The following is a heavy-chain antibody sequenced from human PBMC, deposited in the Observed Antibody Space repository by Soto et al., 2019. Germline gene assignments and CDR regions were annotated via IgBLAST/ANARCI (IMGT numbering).Heavy chain of an antibody. CDR1: GGSISSYY. Sequence: PSETLSLTCTVSGGSISSYYWSWIRQPAGKGMEWIGRIYTSGSTNYNPSHKSRVTMSVDTSKNQFSLKLSSVTAADTAVYYSTWLGLGYSGFVFVTRYFSGCYEYYYYGIYVWGQGTSVTFSS. CDR3: TWLGLGYSGFVFVTRYFSGCYEYYYYGIYV. J-gene: IGHJ6*02. CDR2: IYTSGST. V-gene: IGHV4-4*07. D-gene: IGHD5-12*01.